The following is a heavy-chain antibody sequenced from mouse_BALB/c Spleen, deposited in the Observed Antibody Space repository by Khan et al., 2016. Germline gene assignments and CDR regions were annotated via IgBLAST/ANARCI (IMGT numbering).Heavy chain of an antibody. CDR1: GYTFTTYW. V-gene: IGHV1-87*01. J-gene: IGHJ2*01. CDR3: ARGNSYYDYDY. CDR2: IYPGDGDT. D-gene: IGHD2-4*01. Sequence: QVQLMESGTELARPGASVKLSCKASGYTFTTYWMQWVKQRPGQGLEWIGAIYPGDGDTRYTQKFKGKATLTADKSSSTAYMQLSSLASEDSAVYYCARGNSYYDYDYWGQGTTLTVSS.